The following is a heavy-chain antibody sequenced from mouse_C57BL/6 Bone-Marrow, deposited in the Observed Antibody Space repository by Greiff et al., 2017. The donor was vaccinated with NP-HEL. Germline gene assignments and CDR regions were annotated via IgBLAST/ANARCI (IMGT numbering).Heavy chain of an antibody. J-gene: IGHJ3*01. CDR3: ARHAGFAY. CDR2: ISNGGGST. Sequence: DVMLVESGGGLVQPGGSLKLSCAASGFTFSDYYMYWVRQTPEKRLEWVAYISNGGGSTYYPDTVKGRFTISRDNAKNTLYLQMSRLKSEDTAMYYCARHAGFAYWGQGTLVTVSA. CDR1: GFTFSDYY. V-gene: IGHV5-12*01.